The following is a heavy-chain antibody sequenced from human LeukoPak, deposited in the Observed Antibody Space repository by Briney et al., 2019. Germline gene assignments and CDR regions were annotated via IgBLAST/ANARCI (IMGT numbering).Heavy chain of an antibody. V-gene: IGHV4-38-2*02. D-gene: IGHD3-22*01. J-gene: IGHJ3*02. CDR1: GYSISSGYY. CDR3: ARTSLYYDSSGYSADAFDI. CDR2: IYHSGST. Sequence: PSETLSFTCTVSGYSISSGYYWGWIRQPPGKGLEWIGSIYHSGSTYYNPSLKSRVTISVDTSKNQFSLKLSSVTAADTAVYYCARTSLYYDSSGYSADAFDIWGQGTMVTVSS.